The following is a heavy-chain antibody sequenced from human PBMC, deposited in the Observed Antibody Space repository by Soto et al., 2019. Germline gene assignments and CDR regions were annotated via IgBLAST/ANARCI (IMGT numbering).Heavy chain of an antibody. CDR1: GFTFDDYA. D-gene: IGHD1-26*01. Sequence: EVQLVESGGGLVQPGRPLRLSCVASGFTFDDYAMHWVRQTPGKGLEWVSSIDWNGGSTAYADSVKGRFTISRDNARNSLYLQMNSLRPEDTALYYCVKGRGSYFVYFGLDVWGQGTTVTVSS. V-gene: IGHV3-9*01. CDR2: IDWNGGST. CDR3: VKGRGSYFVYFGLDV. J-gene: IGHJ6*02.